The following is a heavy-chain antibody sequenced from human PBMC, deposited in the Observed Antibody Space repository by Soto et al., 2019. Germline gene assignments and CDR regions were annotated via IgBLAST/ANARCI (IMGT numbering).Heavy chain of an antibody. Sequence: EVQLVESGGGLVKPGGSLRLSCAASGFTFSSYSMNWVRQAPGKGLEWVSSISGGSSFIYYADSVKGRFTISRDNAKNSLYLQMNSRRAEDTAVYDCARGKGMDVWGQGTTVTVSS. J-gene: IGHJ6*02. V-gene: IGHV3-21*01. CDR3: ARGKGMDV. CDR1: GFTFSSYS. CDR2: ISGGSSFI.